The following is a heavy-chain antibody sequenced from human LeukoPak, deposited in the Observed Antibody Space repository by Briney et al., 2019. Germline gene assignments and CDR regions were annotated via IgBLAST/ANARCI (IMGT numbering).Heavy chain of an antibody. CDR1: GYTFTGYY. V-gene: IGHV1-2*02. CDR2: INPNSGGT. CDR3: AREDMRRYYGSGMDV. Sequence: GASVKVSCKASGYTFTGYYMHWVRQAPGQGLEWMGWINPNSGGTNYAQKFQGRVTMTRDTSISTAYMELSRLRSDDTAVYYCAREDMRRYYGSGMDVWGKGTTVTVSS. J-gene: IGHJ6*04. D-gene: IGHD3-10*01.